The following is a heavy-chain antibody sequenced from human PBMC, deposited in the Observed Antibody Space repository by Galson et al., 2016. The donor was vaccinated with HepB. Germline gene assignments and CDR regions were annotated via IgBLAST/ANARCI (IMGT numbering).Heavy chain of an antibody. D-gene: IGHD2-21*02. CDR2: ITNIGGNT. V-gene: IGHV3-23*01. Sequence: SLRLSCAASGFTFGNYVMSWVRQAPGKGLEWVSSITNIGGNTYYADSVKGRFTISRDSSKNTLYLQMSSLRAEDTALYYCAKVDCGGDCKRFDYWGQGTLLTVSS. CDR1: GFTFGNYV. CDR3: AKVDCGGDCKRFDY. J-gene: IGHJ4*02.